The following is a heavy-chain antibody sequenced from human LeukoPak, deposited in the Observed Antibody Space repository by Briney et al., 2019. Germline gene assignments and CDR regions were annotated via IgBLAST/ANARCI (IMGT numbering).Heavy chain of an antibody. J-gene: IGHJ4*02. V-gene: IGHV3-30-3*01. D-gene: IGHD2-21*02. CDR2: ISYDGTSA. CDR3: ARGPAIVVVTALDY. CDR1: GFTFSRYT. Sequence: GGSLRLSCAASGFTFSRYTMHWVRQAPGKGLEWVAVISYDGTSAYYADSVKGRFTISRDNSKNTLYLQMNSLRAEDTAVYYFARGPAIVVVTALDYWGQGTLVTVSS.